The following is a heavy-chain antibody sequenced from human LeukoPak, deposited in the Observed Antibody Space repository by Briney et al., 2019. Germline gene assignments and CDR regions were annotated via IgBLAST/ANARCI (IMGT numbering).Heavy chain of an antibody. CDR2: IYASGST. Sequence: PSETLSLTCTVSGGSISSGSYYWSWIRQPAGKGLEWIGRIYASGSTNYNPSVKSRVTISVDTSKNQFSLKLSSVTAADTAVYYCARYYLPSDRVGYYFDYWGQGTLVTVSS. CDR3: ARYYLPSDRVGYYFDY. D-gene: IGHD1-26*01. J-gene: IGHJ4*02. V-gene: IGHV4-61*02. CDR1: GGSISSGSYY.